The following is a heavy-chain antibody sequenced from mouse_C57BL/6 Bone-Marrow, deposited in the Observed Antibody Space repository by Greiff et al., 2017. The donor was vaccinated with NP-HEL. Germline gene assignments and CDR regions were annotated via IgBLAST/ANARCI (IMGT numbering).Heavy chain of an antibody. CDR2: ISYDGSN. V-gene: IGHV3-6*01. D-gene: IGHD2-4*01. CDR1: GYSITSGYY. J-gene: IGHJ2*01. Sequence: VQLKESGPGLVKPSQSLSLTCSVTGYSITSGYYWNWIRQFPGNKLEWMGYISYDGSNNYNPSLKNRISITRDTSKNQFFLKLNSVTTEDTATYYCARGAYDYDDAGFDYWGQGTTLTVSS. CDR3: ARGAYDYDDAGFDY.